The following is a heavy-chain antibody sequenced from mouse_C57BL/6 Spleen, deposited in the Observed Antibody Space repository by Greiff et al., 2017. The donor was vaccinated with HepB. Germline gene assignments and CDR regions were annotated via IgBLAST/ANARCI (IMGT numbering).Heavy chain of an antibody. CDR3: AYYYGSSGFAY. J-gene: IGHJ3*01. CDR2: ISYDGSN. V-gene: IGHV3-6*01. D-gene: IGHD1-1*01. Sequence: EVHLVESGPGLVKPSQSLSLTCSVTGYSITSGYYWNWIRQFPGNKLEWMGYISYDGSNNYNPSLKNRISITRDTSKNQFFLKLNSVTTEDTATYYCAYYYGSSGFAYWGQGTLVTVSA. CDR1: GYSITSGYY.